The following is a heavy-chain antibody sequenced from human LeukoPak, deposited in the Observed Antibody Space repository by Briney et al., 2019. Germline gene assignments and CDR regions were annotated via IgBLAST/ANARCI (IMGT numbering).Heavy chain of an antibody. J-gene: IGHJ4*02. V-gene: IGHV4-39*07. CDR1: GGSISSSSYY. CDR2: IYYSGTT. Sequence: SETLSLTCTVSGGSISSSSYYWGWIRQPPGKGLEWIGSIYYSGTTNYNPSLKSRVTISVDTSKNQFSLKLSSVTAADTAVYYCARAHGDYSETDYWGQGTLVTVSS. D-gene: IGHD4-17*01. CDR3: ARAHGDYSETDY.